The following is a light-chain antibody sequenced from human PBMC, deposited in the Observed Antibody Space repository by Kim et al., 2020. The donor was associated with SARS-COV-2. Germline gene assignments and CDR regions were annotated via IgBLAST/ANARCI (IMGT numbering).Light chain of an antibody. J-gene: IGLJ3*02. CDR1: KLGDKY. CDR3: QAWDSSSWV. CDR2: QDS. V-gene: IGLV3-1*01. Sequence: GPPGQTASITCSGDKLGDKYACWYQQKPGQSPVLVIYQDSKRPSGIPERFSGSNSGNTATLTISGTQAMDEADYYCQAWDSSSWVFGGGTQLTVL.